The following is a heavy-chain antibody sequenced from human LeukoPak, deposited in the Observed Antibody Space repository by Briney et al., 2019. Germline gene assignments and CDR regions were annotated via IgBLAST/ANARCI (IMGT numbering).Heavy chain of an antibody. CDR1: GVSISSYY. D-gene: IGHD3-22*01. Sequence: PSETLSLTCTVSGVSISSYYWSWIRQPPGKGLEWIGYIYYSGSTNYNPSLKSRVTISVDTSKNQFSLKLSSVTAADTAVYYCARESRMIDAFDIWGQGTMDTVSS. V-gene: IGHV4-59*01. CDR3: ARESRMIDAFDI. J-gene: IGHJ3*02. CDR2: IYYSGST.